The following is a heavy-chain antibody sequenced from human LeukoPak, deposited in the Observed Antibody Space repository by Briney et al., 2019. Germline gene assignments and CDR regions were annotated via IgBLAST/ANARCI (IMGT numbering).Heavy chain of an antibody. CDR2: ISGSGGST. D-gene: IGHD6-6*01. CDR3: ARSGSSSSSYYGMDV. J-gene: IGHJ6*02. Sequence: GGSLRLSCAASGFSFSNFAMSWVRQAPGKGLEWVSAISGSGGSTYDADSVKGRFTISRDNSKNTLYLQMNSLRAEDTAVYYCARSGSSSSSYYGMDVWGQGTTVTVSS. CDR1: GFSFSNFA. V-gene: IGHV3-23*01.